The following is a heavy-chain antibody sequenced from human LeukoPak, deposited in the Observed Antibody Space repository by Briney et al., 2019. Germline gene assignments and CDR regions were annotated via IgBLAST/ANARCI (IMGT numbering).Heavy chain of an antibody. J-gene: IGHJ4*02. CDR1: GYTFTGYY. CDR2: INPNSGGT. Sequence: ASVKVSCKAHGYTFTGYYMHWVRQAPGQGLEWMGWINPNSGGTNYAQKCQGRVTMTRDTSISTAYMELSRLRSDDTAVYYCARGLYSYGVDYWGQGTLVTVSS. V-gene: IGHV1-2*02. D-gene: IGHD5-18*01. CDR3: ARGLYSYGVDY.